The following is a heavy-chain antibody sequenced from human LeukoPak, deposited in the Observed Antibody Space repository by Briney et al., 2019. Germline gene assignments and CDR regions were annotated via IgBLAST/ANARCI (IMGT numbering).Heavy chain of an antibody. CDR1: GFTFSSYG. CDR2: IRYDGSNK. CDR3: AKEGGDYEFAFDI. V-gene: IGHV3-30*02. J-gene: IGHJ3*02. D-gene: IGHD4-17*01. Sequence: GGSLRLSCAASGFTFSSYGMHWVRQAPGKGLEWVAFIRYDGSNKYYADSVKGRFTISRDNSKNTLYLQMNSLRAEDTAVYYCAKEGGDYEFAFDIWGQGTMVTVSS.